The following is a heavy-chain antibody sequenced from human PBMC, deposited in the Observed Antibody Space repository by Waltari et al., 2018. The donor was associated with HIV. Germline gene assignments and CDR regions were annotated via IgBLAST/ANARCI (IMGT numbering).Heavy chain of an antibody. CDR1: GGAFVSHP. J-gene: IGHJ5*01. D-gene: IGHD3-10*01. CDR3: ASARETMGVDFDS. V-gene: IGHV1-69*08. Sequence: QVQLVQSGAEVKKPGSPVKVSCKASGGAFVSHPFYWVRQAPGQGLEWMGRAIPMFGTANYARKFQGRVTITADKSTTTAYMELNGLRIDDTAVYYCASARETMGVDFDSWGQGTLVTVS. CDR2: AIPMFGTA.